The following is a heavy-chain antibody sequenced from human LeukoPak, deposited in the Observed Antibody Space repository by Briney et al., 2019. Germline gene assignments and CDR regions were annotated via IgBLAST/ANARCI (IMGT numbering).Heavy chain of an antibody. CDR3: ANGPYGDFRTY. Sequence: PGGSLRLSCDAFAFTFSNYWMHWVRQVPGQGLVWVSRINPHGSTTDYADSVKGRFTISRDNANNTLYLQMSSLRAEDTAVYYCANGPYGDFRTYWGQGTLVTVSS. D-gene: IGHD4-17*01. V-gene: IGHV3-74*01. J-gene: IGHJ4*02. CDR1: AFTFSNYW. CDR2: INPHGSTT.